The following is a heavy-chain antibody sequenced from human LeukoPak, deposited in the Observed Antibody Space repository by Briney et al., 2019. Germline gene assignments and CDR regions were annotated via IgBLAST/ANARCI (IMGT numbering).Heavy chain of an antibody. CDR3: TRGPPNWGYDY. CDR2: MSPNSGDT. CDR1: GYTFTSYD. V-gene: IGHV1-8*01. J-gene: IGHJ4*02. Sequence: ASVKVSCKASGYTFTSYDFNWVRQATGQRPEWMGWMSPNSGDTGYAQKFQDRVTMTRNTSISTAYMELSSLRSDDTAVYYCTRGPPNWGYDYWGPGTLVTVSS. D-gene: IGHD7-27*01.